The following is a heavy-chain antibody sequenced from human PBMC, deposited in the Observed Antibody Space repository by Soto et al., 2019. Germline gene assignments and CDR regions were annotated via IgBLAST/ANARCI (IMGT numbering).Heavy chain of an antibody. Sequence: GASVKVSCKASGGTFSSYTISWVRQAPGQGLEWMGRIIPILGIANYAQKFQGRVTITADKSTSTAYMELSSLRSEDTAVYYCARVSRYSSGWPPFDYWGQGTLVTVSS. V-gene: IGHV1-69*02. J-gene: IGHJ4*02. CDR1: GGTFSSYT. CDR3: ARVSRYSSGWPPFDY. CDR2: IIPILGIA. D-gene: IGHD6-19*01.